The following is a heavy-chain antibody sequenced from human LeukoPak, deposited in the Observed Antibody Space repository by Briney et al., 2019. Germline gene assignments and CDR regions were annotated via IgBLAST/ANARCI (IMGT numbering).Heavy chain of an antibody. CDR1: GFTFSKYW. Sequence: WGSLRLSCAASGFTFSKYWMLLVRQAPGKGLESVSRLNTDGTVTLYADSVEGRYTVSRDNAEHTMSVQVNSVRDEDTAVYYFATKQWLAPPPASWGQGTPVSVSS. D-gene: IGHD6-19*01. CDR3: ATKQWLAPPPAS. J-gene: IGHJ5*02. V-gene: IGHV3-74*01. CDR2: LNTDGTVT.